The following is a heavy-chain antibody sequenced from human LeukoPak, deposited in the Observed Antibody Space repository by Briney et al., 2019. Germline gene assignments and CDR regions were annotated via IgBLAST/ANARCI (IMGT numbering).Heavy chain of an antibody. V-gene: IGHV4-61*01. CDR1: GGSISSSSYY. J-gene: IGHJ4*02. CDR2: IYYSGST. CDR3: ARGGSAQGRFDY. D-gene: IGHD3-16*01. Sequence: PSETLSLTFTVSGGSISSSSYYWSWIRQPPGKGLEWIGYIYYSGSTNYNPSLKSRVTISVDTSKNQFSLKLSSVTAADTAVYYCARGGSAQGRFDYWGQGTLVTVSS.